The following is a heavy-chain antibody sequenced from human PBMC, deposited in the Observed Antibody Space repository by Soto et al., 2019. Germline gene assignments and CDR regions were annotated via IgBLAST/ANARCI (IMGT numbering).Heavy chain of an antibody. CDR1: GGSISSGGYY. D-gene: IGHD6-19*01. CDR3: ARDRKSAGTNYYFDY. J-gene: IGHJ4*02. CDR2: IYYNGST. V-gene: IGHV4-31*03. Sequence: SETLSLTCTVSGGSISSGGYYWSWIRQHPGKGLEWIGYIYYNGSTYYNPSLKSRVTISVDTSKNQFSLKLSSVTAADTAVYYCARDRKSAGTNYYFDYWGQGTLVTVSS.